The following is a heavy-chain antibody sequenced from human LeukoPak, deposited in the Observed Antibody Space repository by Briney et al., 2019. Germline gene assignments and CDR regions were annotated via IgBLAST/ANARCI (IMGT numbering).Heavy chain of an antibody. Sequence: SETLSLTCTVSGYSISSGYYWGWIRQPPGKGLEWIGSIYYSGRTFYNPSLKSRVTISLDKSKNQFSLKLSSVTAADTAVYYCARAVTMIRGVYGQNWFDPWGQGALVTVSS. CDR2: IYYSGRT. V-gene: IGHV4-38-2*02. D-gene: IGHD3-10*01. J-gene: IGHJ5*02. CDR3: ARAVTMIRGVYGQNWFDP. CDR1: GYSISSGYY.